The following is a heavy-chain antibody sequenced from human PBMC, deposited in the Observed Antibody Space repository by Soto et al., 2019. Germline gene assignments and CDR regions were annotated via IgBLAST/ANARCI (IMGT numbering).Heavy chain of an antibody. CDR3: ARAGGLGAVAVDY. J-gene: IGHJ4*02. D-gene: IGHD6-19*01. CDR1: GDSLSSGGYY. CDR2: IYFSGTT. V-gene: IGHV4-31*03. Sequence: SETLSLTCTVSGDSLSSGGYYWSWIRHHPGKGLEWIGYIYFSGTTYYNPSLKSRVTISLDTSKNQFSLKLSSVTAADTAVYYCARAGGLGAVAVDYWGQGTLVTVSS.